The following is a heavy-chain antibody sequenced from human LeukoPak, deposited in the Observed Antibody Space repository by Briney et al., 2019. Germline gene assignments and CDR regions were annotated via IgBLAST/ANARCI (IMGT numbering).Heavy chain of an antibody. CDR3: ARGDPHADL. CDR1: GFDLNTYE. CDR2: ITISGHTK. Sequence: GGSLRLSCAASGFDLNTYEMNWVRQAPGKGLEWIADITISGHTKNYADSVKGRFTVSRDNAGTSLYLQMNSLRVEDTGVYYCARGDPHADLWGQGTLVTVSS. V-gene: IGHV3-48*03. J-gene: IGHJ5*02.